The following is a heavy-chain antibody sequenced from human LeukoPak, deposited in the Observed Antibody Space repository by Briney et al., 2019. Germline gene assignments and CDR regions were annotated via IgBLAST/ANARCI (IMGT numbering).Heavy chain of an antibody. V-gene: IGHV3-23*01. CDR1: GFTFTSYA. J-gene: IGHJ4*02. Sequence: GGSLRLSCAASGFTFTSYAMSWVRPAPGKGLEGVSAISGSGGSTYYADSVKGRFTISRDNSKNTLYLQMNSLRAEDTAVYYCAKDLAFGVAHWGQGTLVTVSS. D-gene: IGHD2-15*01. CDR3: AKDLAFGVAH. CDR2: ISGSGGST.